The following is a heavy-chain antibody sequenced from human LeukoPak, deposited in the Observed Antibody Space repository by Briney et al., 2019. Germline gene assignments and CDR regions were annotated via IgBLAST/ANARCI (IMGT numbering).Heavy chain of an antibody. J-gene: IGHJ3*02. Sequence: PSETLSLTCTVSGGSISSGGYYWGWIRQPPGKGLECVACMYHSGSPHYNPSLKSRVTISVDRSKNQLSLKLTSVTAADTAVYYCARRKELSGSYAFDIWGQGTMVTVSS. D-gene: IGHD1-26*01. CDR2: MYHSGSP. V-gene: IGHV4-30-2*01. CDR1: GGSISSGGYY. CDR3: ARRKELSGSYAFDI.